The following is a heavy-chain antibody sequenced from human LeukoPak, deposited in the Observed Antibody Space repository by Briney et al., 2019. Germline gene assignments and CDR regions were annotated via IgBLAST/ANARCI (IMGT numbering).Heavy chain of an antibody. Sequence: GGSLRLSCAVSGFTFSSYSMNWVRQAPGKGLEWVSSISSSSTYIYYADSVKGRFTISRDNAKNSLYLQMNSLRAEDTAVYYCARPTSHCSSTSCYPIDYWGQGTLVTVSS. J-gene: IGHJ4*02. CDR1: GFTFSSYS. D-gene: IGHD2-2*01. V-gene: IGHV3-21*01. CDR3: ARPTSHCSSTSCYPIDY. CDR2: ISSSSTYI.